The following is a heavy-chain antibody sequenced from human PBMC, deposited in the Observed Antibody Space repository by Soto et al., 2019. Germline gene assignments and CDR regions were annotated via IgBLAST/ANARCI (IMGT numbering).Heavy chain of an antibody. CDR1: GFTFSSHG. Sequence: PGGSLRLSCAASGFTFSSHGLNWVCQAPWKGLEWVSYISSSSSTIHYADSVKARFTISRDNAKNSLYLQMNSLRDEDTAVYYCARESIVSTINDYWGQGTLVTVSS. J-gene: IGHJ4*02. V-gene: IGHV3-48*02. CDR2: ISSSSSTI. D-gene: IGHD5-12*01. CDR3: ARESIVSTINDY.